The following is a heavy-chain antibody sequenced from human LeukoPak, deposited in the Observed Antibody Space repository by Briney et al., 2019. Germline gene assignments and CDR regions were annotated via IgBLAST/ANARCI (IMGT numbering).Heavy chain of an antibody. CDR2: INGDGTSI. CDR3: TRDFRNLGFDY. D-gene: IGHD1-14*01. J-gene: IGHJ4*02. V-gene: IGHV3-74*01. Sequence: GGSLRLPCAASGFTFNNFWMYWVRQAPGKGLVWVSRINGDGTSISYADSVKGRFAISRDNAKDALYLQMNSLRAEDTALYFCTRDFRNLGFDYWGQGTLVTVSS. CDR1: GFTFNNFW.